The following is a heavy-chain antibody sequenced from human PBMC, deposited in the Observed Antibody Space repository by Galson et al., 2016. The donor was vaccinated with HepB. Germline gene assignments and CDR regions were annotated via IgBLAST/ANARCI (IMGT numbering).Heavy chain of an antibody. V-gene: IGHV4-38-2*02. CDR1: GYSISSGYY. J-gene: IGHJ4*02. D-gene: IGHD5-18*01. CDR2: IHHSGST. CDR3: ARAVDTTMVTDY. Sequence: SETLSLTCTVSGYSISSGYYWGWIRQPPGRGLEWIGTIHHSGSTHYNPSLKSRVTTSIDTSKNQFSLNLRSVTAADTAVCYCARAVDTTMVTDYWGQGTLVTVSS.